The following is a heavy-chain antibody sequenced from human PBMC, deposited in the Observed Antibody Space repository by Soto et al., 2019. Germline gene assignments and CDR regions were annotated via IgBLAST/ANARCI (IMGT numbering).Heavy chain of an antibody. J-gene: IGHJ5*02. Sequence: PSQTLSLTCAISGDSVSSNSAAWNWIRQSPSRGLEWLGRTYYRSKWYNDYAVSVKSRITINPDTSKNQFSLQLNSATPEDTAVYYCARDQIDIVVVPAAMGAWFDPWGQGTLVTVSS. CDR3: ARDQIDIVVVPAAMGAWFDP. D-gene: IGHD2-2*01. CDR2: TYYRSKWYN. CDR1: GDSVSSNSAA. V-gene: IGHV6-1*01.